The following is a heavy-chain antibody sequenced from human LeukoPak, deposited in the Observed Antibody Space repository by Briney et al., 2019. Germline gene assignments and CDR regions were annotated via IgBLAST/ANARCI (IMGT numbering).Heavy chain of an antibody. CDR1: GGSITSISYY. V-gene: IGHV4-39*07. J-gene: IGHJ4*02. D-gene: IGHD2-21*02. Sequence: SQTLSLTCTVSGGSITSISYYWGWIRQPPGKGLEWIGSIYYSGSTYYNPSLKSRVTISLDTSKNQFSLKLSSVTAADTAVYYCARVGDFVVVTATIYWGQGTLVTVSS. CDR2: IYYSGST. CDR3: ARVGDFVVVTATIY.